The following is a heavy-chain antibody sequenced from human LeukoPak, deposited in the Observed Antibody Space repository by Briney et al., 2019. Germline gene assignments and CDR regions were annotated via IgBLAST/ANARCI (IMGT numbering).Heavy chain of an antibody. CDR3: ARDSFDSSGYYYEGNWFDP. CDR2: INSDGSST. CDR1: GFTFSSYA. J-gene: IGHJ5*02. V-gene: IGHV3-74*01. Sequence: PGGSLRLSCAASGFTFSSYAMHWVRQAPGKGLVWVSRINSDGSSTRYADSVKGRFTISRDNAKNTLYLQMNSLRVEDTAVYYCARDSFDSSGYYYEGNWFDPWGQGTLVTVSS. D-gene: IGHD3-22*01.